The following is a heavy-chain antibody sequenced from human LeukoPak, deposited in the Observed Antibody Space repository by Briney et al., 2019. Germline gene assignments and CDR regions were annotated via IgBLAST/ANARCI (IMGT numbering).Heavy chain of an antibody. V-gene: IGHV4-4*07. D-gene: IGHD5-12*01. Sequence: SETLSLTCTVSGGSISGYLWSWIRQPARKGLEWIGRIYSSGSNNYNPSLKSRVTMSLDTSKNHLSLNLSSVTAADTAVYYCAREPTSGREPTSGRPLDYWGQGTLVTVSS. CDR3: AREPTSGREPTSGRPLDY. CDR2: IYSSGSN. CDR1: GGSISGYL. J-gene: IGHJ4*02.